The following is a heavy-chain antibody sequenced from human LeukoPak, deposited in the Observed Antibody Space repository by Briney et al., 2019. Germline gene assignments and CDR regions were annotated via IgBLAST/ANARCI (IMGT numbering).Heavy chain of an antibody. V-gene: IGHV4-39*01. Sequence: SETLSLTCTVSGGSISSSSYYWGWIRQPPGKGLEWIGSIYYSGSTYYNPSLKSRVTISVDTSKNQFSLKLSSVTAADTAVYYCARQGGAMVTVVWFDPWGQGTLVTVSS. J-gene: IGHJ5*02. CDR1: GGSISSSSYY. CDR3: ARQGGAMVTVVWFDP. D-gene: IGHD5-18*01. CDR2: IYYSGST.